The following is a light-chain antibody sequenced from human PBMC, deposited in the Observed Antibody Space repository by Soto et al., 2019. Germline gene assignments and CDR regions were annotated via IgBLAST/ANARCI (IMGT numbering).Light chain of an antibody. V-gene: IGKV4-1*01. CDR2: WAS. CDR1: QSVLYSSNNKNY. CDR3: QQHYSSPHT. J-gene: IGKJ2*01. Sequence: DIVMTQSPDSLAVSLGERATINCKSSQSVLYSSNNKNYLAWHQQKPGQPPKLLIYWASTRESGVPDRFSGSGSGADFTLTISSLQAEDVAVYDCQQHYSSPHTFGQGTNVEIK.